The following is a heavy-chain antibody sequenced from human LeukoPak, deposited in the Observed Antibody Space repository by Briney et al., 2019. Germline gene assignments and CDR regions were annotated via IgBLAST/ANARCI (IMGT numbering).Heavy chain of an antibody. CDR3: ARLSSSWYYYYYYYMDV. CDR2: IYYSGST. V-gene: IGHV4-59*01. D-gene: IGHD6-13*01. Sequence: PSETLSLTCTVSGGSLSSYYWSWIRQPPGKGLEWIGYIYYSGSTNYNPSLKSRVTISVDTSKNQFSLKLSSVTAADTAVYYCARLSSSWYYYYYYYMDVWGKGTTVTVSS. CDR1: GGSLSSYY. J-gene: IGHJ6*03.